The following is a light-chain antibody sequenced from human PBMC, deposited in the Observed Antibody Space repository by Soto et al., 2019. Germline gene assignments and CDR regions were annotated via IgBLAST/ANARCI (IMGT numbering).Light chain of an antibody. J-gene: IGKJ1*01. CDR1: QSVSRY. CDR2: DAS. Sequence: EIVLTQSPATLSGSAGEGATLSWWASQSVSRYLAWYQQKPGQAPRLLIYDASIRATGIPVRFSGSGSGTEFTLTISNLQSEDFAVYYCQRYDHWPPWTFGQGTKVDIK. V-gene: IGKV3-15*01. CDR3: QRYDHWPPWT.